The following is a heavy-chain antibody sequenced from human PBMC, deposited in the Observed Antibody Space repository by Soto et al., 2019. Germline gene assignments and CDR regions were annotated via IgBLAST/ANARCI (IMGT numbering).Heavy chain of an antibody. CDR1: GFSFTTPRVG. V-gene: IGHV2-5*02. CDR3: AHKHLAAAGYCFDY. Sequence: QITLKESGPTLVKPTRTLTLTCTFSGFSFTTPRVGVGWVRQPRGKALEWLALIYWDDDKRYKPSLKSRLTIAKDTSKDQVVLTMTDMDPVDTATYFCAHKHLAAAGYCFDYWGQGTLLTVSS. CDR2: IYWDDDK. J-gene: IGHJ4*02. D-gene: IGHD6-13*01.